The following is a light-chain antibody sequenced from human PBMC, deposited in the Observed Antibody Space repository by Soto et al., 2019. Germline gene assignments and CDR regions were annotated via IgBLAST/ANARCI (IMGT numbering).Light chain of an antibody. CDR1: SSDVGCYYY. V-gene: IGLV2-8*01. Sequence: QSALTQPPSASGFPGQSVTISCTGTSSDVGCYYYVSWYQQHPGKAPKLVIYEVTKRPSGVPDRVSASKSGNTASLTVSGRRAEDEADYYCSSYAGSSNNVFGSGTKVTVL. J-gene: IGLJ1*01. CDR2: EVT. CDR3: SSYAGSSNNV.